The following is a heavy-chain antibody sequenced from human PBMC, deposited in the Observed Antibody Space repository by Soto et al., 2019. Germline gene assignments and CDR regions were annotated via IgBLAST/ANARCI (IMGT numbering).Heavy chain of an antibody. D-gene: IGHD4-17*01. Sequence: PSETLSLTCTVSGGSISSYYWSWIRQPPGKGLEWIGYIYYSGSTNYNPSLKSRVTISVDTSKNQFSLKLSSVTAADTAVYYCARVEPFVTTSGDYYYYMDVWGKGTTVTVS. CDR2: IYYSGST. CDR3: ARVEPFVTTSGDYYYYMDV. J-gene: IGHJ6*03. V-gene: IGHV4-59*01. CDR1: GGSISSYY.